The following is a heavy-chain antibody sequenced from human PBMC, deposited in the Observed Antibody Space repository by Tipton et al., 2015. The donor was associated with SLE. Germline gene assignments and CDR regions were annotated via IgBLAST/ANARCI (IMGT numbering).Heavy chain of an antibody. CDR1: GGSIINYY. J-gene: IGHJ4*02. CDR2: IYTSGGT. Sequence: TLSLTCTVSGGSIINYYWSWIRQPAGKGLEWIGHIYTSGGTNYNPSLKSRVTISVDTSKNQFSLKLSSVTAADTAVYYCARDPNRYARDYVNYWGQGTLVTVSS. V-gene: IGHV4-4*07. CDR3: ARDPNRYARDYVNY. D-gene: IGHD5-12*01.